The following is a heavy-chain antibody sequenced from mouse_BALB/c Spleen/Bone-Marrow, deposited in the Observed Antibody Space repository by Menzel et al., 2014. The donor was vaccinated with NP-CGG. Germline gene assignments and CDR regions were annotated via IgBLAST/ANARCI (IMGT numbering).Heavy chain of an antibody. CDR1: GFNIKDTY. Sequence: EVHLVESGAELVKPGASVKLSCTASGFNIKDTYMRWVKQRPEQGLEWIGRIDPANGNTKYDPKFQGKATITADTSSNTAYLQLSSLTSEDTAVYYCASYYYGSSSFAYWGQGTLVTVSA. D-gene: IGHD1-1*01. CDR3: ASYYYGSSSFAY. J-gene: IGHJ3*01. V-gene: IGHV14-3*02. CDR2: IDPANGNT.